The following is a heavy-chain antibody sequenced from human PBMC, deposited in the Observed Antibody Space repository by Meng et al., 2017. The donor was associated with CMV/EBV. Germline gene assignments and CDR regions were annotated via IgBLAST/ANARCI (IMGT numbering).Heavy chain of an antibody. CDR1: GGSISSSSYY. CDR2: IYYSGST. J-gene: IGHJ4*02. D-gene: IGHD6-19*01. Sequence: QRQEWGQGLVKPSEPLSLTCTVSGGSISSSSYYWGWIRQPPGKGLEWIGSIYYSGSTYYNPSLKSRVTISVDTSKNQFSLKLSSVTAADTAVYYCARDSAVAGVVDYWGQGTLVTVSS. CDR3: ARDSAVAGVVDY. V-gene: IGHV4-39*07.